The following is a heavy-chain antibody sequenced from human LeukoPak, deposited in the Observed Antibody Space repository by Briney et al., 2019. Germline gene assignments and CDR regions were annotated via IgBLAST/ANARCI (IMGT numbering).Heavy chain of an antibody. CDR3: ASTVGATPPFDY. CDR1: GGSIGSYF. V-gene: IGHV4-59*01. J-gene: IGHJ4*02. CDR2: IYYSGST. D-gene: IGHD1-26*01. Sequence: SETLSLTCTVSGGSIGSYFWSWIRQPPGKGLEWIGYIYYSGSTNYNPSLKSRVTISVDTSKNQFSLKLSSVTAADTAVYYCASTVGATPPFDYWGQGTLVTVSS.